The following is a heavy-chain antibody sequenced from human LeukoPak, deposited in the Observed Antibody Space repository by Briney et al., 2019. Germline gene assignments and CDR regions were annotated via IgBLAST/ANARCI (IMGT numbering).Heavy chain of an antibody. CDR3: ARGGTPTTTFGGY. V-gene: IGHV1-18*01. CDR1: GYTFTIYG. Sequence: ASVKVSCKASGYTFTIYGINWVRQAAGQGLEWMGWISADNGDTNYAQKFQGRVNMTTDTSTSTVYMELRSLRSDDTALYYCARGGTPTTTFGGYWGQGTMVTVSS. CDR2: ISADNGDT. D-gene: IGHD3-16*01. J-gene: IGHJ4*02.